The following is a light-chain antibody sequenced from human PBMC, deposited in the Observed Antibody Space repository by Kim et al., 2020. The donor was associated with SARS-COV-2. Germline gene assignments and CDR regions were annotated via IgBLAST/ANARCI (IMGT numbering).Light chain of an antibody. Sequence: QSVTISCTGTSSDIGGYNDVSWYQQHPGKVPKLMIYEVSKRPSGVPDRFSGSKSDNTASLTVSGLQAEDEADYYCSSYAGSNNFVVFGGGTQLTVL. CDR3: SSYAGSNNFVV. CDR2: EVS. V-gene: IGLV2-8*01. J-gene: IGLJ2*01. CDR1: SSDIGGYND.